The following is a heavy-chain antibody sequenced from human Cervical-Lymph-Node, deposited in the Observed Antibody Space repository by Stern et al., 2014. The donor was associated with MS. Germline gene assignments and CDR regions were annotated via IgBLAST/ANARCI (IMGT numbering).Heavy chain of an antibody. J-gene: IGHJ6*02. CDR1: GYNFNDYF. Sequence: VQLVESGAEVKSPGASLKVSCKTSGYNFNDYFTHSVRQVPGQGLEWMGRVDPPSGATIYAQKFQGRVAMTRDTSITTAYMELSRLTSDDTAMYYCARKNGMDVWGQGTAVTVS. V-gene: IGHV1-2*06. CDR2: VDPPSGAT. CDR3: ARKNGMDV.